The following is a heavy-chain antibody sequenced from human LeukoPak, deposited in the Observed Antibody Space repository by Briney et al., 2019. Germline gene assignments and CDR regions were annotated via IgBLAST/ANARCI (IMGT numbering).Heavy chain of an antibody. CDR2: IYHSGST. D-gene: IGHD6-6*01. CDR3: ARDRYSSSSPFDY. V-gene: IGHV4-38-2*02. CDR1: GYSISSGYY. Sequence: SETLSLTCTVSGYSISSGYYWGWIRPPPGKGLEWIGSIYHSGSTYYNPSLKSRVTISVDTSKNQFSLKLSSVTAADTAVYYCARDRYSSSSPFDYWGQGTLVTVSS. J-gene: IGHJ4*02.